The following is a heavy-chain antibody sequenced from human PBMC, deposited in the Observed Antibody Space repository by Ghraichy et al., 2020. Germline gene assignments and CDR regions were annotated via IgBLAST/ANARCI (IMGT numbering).Heavy chain of an antibody. J-gene: IGHJ4*02. Sequence: SETLSLTCTVSGGSISSNYWSWIRQPQGKGLEWIGYIYYSGSTNYNPSLKSRVTISVDTSKNQFSLKLSSVTAADTAVYYCASSKVRPDYGDYGEILYWGQGTLVTVSS. CDR3: ASSKVRPDYGDYGEILY. CDR1: GGSISSNY. CDR2: IYYSGST. V-gene: IGHV4-59*01. D-gene: IGHD4-17*01.